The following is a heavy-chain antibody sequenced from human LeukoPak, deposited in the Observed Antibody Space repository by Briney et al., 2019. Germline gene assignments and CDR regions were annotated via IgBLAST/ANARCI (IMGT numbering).Heavy chain of an antibody. D-gene: IGHD3-16*01. CDR1: GFTFSSYG. J-gene: IGHJ4*02. CDR2: IRYDGSNK. V-gene: IGHV3-30*02. Sequence: GGSLRLSCAASGFTFSSYGMHWVRQAPGKGLEWVAFIRYDGSNKYYADSVKGRFTISRDNSKNTLYLQMNSLRAEDTAVYYCAKAREYYDYVWGSYRYYFDYWGQGTLVTVSS. CDR3: AKAREYYDYVWGSYRYYFDY.